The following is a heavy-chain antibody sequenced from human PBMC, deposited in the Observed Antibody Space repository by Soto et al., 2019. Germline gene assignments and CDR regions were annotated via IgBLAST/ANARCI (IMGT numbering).Heavy chain of an antibody. CDR2: IYYSGSN. Sequence: QVQLQESGPGLVKPSQTLSLTCTVSGGSISSGGYYWTWIRQHPGKGLESIGYIYYSGSNYYNPALRSRVTRSVETSKNQFTLKLSSVTAADTAVYYCARSVFPWGQGTLVTVSS. J-gene: IGHJ5*02. CDR3: ARSVFP. CDR1: GGSISSGGYY. V-gene: IGHV4-31*03.